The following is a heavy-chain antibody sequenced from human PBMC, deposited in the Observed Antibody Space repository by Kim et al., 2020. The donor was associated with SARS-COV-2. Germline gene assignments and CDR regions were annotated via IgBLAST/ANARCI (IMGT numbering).Heavy chain of an antibody. CDR2: ISYDGNVK. J-gene: IGHJ6*01. Sequence: GGSLRLSCEASGFTFSSYAMHWVRQAPGKGLEWVAVISYDGNVKQYGDSAKGRFSMFKDNSKNILFLQMNSLRDDDTAVYYCGKSLCSGGTCNSHY. D-gene: IGHD2-15*01. CDR1: GFTFSSYA. V-gene: IGHV3-30*18. CDR3: GKSLCSGGTCNSHY.